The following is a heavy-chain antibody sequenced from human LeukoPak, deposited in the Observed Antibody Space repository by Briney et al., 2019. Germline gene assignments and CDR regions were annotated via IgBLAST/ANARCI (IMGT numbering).Heavy chain of an antibody. CDR1: GYSISSGYY. Sequence: SETLSLTCAVSGYSISSGYYWGWIRQPPGKGLEWIGSTYHSGSTYYNPSLKSRVTISVDTSKNQFSLKLSSVTAADTAVYYCARLNSGSYFPFDYWGQGTLVTVSS. CDR2: TYHSGST. J-gene: IGHJ4*02. D-gene: IGHD1-26*01. V-gene: IGHV4-38-2*01. CDR3: ARLNSGSYFPFDY.